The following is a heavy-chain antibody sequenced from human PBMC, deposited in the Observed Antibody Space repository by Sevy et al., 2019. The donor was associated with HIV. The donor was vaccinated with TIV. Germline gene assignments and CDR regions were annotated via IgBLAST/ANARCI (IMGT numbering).Heavy chain of an antibody. D-gene: IGHD2-2*01. CDR3: ARDCSSTSCLWGLDV. Sequence: GGSLRLSCAASGFTFSTYWMSWVRQAPGKGLEWVANIKKDGSEKYYVDSVKGRFTTSRHNAKNSLYLQMNSLRVEDTALYYCARDCSSTSCLWGLDVWGQGTSVTVSS. CDR2: IKKDGSEK. J-gene: IGHJ6*02. V-gene: IGHV3-7*03. CDR1: GFTFSTYW.